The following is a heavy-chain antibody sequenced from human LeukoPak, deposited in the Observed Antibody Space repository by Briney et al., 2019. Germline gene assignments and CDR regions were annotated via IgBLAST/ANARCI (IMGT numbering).Heavy chain of an antibody. CDR3: ARVQQGGYFDN. J-gene: IGHJ4*02. Sequence: GGSLRLSCAASGFSFSSNWMSWVRQAPGKGLEWVANIKEDGSEKYYVDSVKGRFTLSRDNAKKSLYLQMNSLRVEDTAVYYCARVQQGGYFDNWVQGTLVTVSS. V-gene: IGHV3-7*01. CDR2: IKEDGSEK. CDR1: GFSFSSNW. D-gene: IGHD3-16*01.